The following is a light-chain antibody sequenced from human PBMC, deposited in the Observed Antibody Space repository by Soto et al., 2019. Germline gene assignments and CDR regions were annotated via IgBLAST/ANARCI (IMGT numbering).Light chain of an antibody. J-gene: IGKJ1*01. CDR1: QRIRTS. CDR2: DAS. Sequence: DIQMTQSPSSLSASIGDRVTITCRASQRIRTSLNWYQHKPGKAPKLLIYDASSLESGVPSRFSGSGSGTEFTLTISSLQPDDFAVYYCQQYNNWPPWTFGQGTKVDIK. V-gene: IGKV1-5*01. CDR3: QQYNNWPPWT.